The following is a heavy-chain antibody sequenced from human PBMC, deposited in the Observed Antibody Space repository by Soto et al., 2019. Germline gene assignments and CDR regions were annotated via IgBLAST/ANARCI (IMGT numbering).Heavy chain of an antibody. CDR3: AAGYTTGPDAFDI. J-gene: IGHJ3*02. Sequence: GEALKISCKGSGYNFANYWIGCVLQMPGKGLEWMGMIFPGDSDTKNSPSLQGQITMSVDKSDSSAYLQWRSLKASDTAMYYCAAGYTTGPDAFDIWGQGTMVTVSS. V-gene: IGHV5-51*01. CDR2: IFPGDSDT. CDR1: GYNFANYW. D-gene: IGHD6-13*01.